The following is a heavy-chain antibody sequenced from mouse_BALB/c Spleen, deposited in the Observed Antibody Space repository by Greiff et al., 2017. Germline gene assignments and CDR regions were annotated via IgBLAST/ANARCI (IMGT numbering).Heavy chain of an antibody. J-gene: IGHJ4*01. D-gene: IGHD1-1*01. V-gene: IGHV14-3*02. CDR2: IDPANGNT. CDR1: GFNIKDTY. Sequence: EVQGVESGAELVKPGASVKLSCTASGFNIKDTYMHWVKQRPEQGLEWIGRIDPANGNTKYDPKFQGKATITADTSSNTAYLQLSSLTSEDTAVYYCARYYGSSLDYWGQGTSVTVSS. CDR3: ARYYGSSLDY.